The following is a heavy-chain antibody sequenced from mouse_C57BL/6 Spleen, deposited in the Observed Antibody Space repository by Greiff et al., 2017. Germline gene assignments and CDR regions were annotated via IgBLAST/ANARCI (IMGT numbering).Heavy chain of an antibody. Sequence: EVQLVESGGGLVKPGGSLKLSCAASGFTFSDYGMHWVRQAPEKGLEWVAYISSGSSTIYYADTVKGRFTISRDNAKNTLFLQMTSLRSEDTAMYYCARGAITTVVATRGFDYWGQGTTLTVSS. CDR2: ISSGSSTI. V-gene: IGHV5-17*01. CDR1: GFTFSDYG. J-gene: IGHJ2*01. D-gene: IGHD1-1*01. CDR3: ARGAITTVVATRGFDY.